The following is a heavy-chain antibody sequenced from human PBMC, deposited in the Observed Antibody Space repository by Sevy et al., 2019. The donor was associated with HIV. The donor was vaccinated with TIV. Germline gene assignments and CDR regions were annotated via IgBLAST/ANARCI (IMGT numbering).Heavy chain of an antibody. J-gene: IGHJ6*03. CDR1: GFTFSSYW. CDR2: IKQDGSEK. Sequence: GESLKISCAASGFTFSSYWMSWVRQAPGKGLEWVANIKQDGSEKYYVDSVKGRFTISRDNAKNSLYLQMNTLRAEDTAVYYCARDHEGYSFGERVYYYYYMDVWGNGTTVTVSS. CDR3: ARDHEGYSFGERVYYYYYMDV. V-gene: IGHV3-7*01. D-gene: IGHD5-18*01.